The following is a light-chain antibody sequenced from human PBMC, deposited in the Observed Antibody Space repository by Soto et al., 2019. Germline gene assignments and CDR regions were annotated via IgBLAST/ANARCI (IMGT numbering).Light chain of an antibody. Sequence: QPVLTQPASVSGSPGQSITISCTGTSSDVVSYNLVSWYQQHPGKAPKLMIYEGSQRPSGVSNRFSGSKSGNTDSLTISGLQAEDEADYYCYSYAGSDTSYVFGSGSKVTVL. J-gene: IGLJ1*01. V-gene: IGLV2-23*01. CDR1: SSDVVSYNL. CDR2: EGS. CDR3: YSYAGSDTSYV.